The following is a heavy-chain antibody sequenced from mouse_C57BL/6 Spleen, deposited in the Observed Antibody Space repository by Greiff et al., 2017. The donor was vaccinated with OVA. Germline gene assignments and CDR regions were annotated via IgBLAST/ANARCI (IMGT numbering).Heavy chain of an antibody. J-gene: IGHJ2*01. CDR3: ARRGPYYFDY. Sequence: LVESGASVKISCKASGYAFSSYWMNWVKQRPGKGLEWIGQIYPGDGDTNYNGKFKGKATLTADKSSSTAYMQLSSLTSEDSAVYFCARRGPYYFDYWGQGTTLTVSS. CDR1: GYAFSSYW. V-gene: IGHV1-80*01. CDR2: IYPGDGDT.